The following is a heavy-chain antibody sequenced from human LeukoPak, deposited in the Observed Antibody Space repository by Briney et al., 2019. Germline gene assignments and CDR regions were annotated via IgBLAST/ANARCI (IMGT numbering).Heavy chain of an antibody. J-gene: IGHJ3*02. CDR2: INPNSGGT. CDR1: GYTFTGYY. D-gene: IGHD1-26*01. CDR3: AREFIVGATTHAFDI. V-gene: IGHV1-2*02. Sequence: EASVKVSCKASGYTFTGYYMHWVRQAPGQGLEWMGWINPNSGGTNYAQKFQGRVTMTRDTSISTAYMELSRLRSDDTAVYYCAREFIVGATTHAFDIWGQGTVVTVSS.